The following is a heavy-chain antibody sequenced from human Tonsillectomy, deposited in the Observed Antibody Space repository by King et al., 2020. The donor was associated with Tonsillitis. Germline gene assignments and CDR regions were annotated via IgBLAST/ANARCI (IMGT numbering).Heavy chain of an antibody. CDR1: GFTFSNYW. D-gene: IGHD1-26*01. CDR3: ARVGSTTYY. CDR2: LNGDGSSP. Sequence: VQLVESGGGLVQPGGSLRLSCAASGFTFSNYWMHWVRQAPGEGLVWVSRLNGDGSSPNYADSVKGRFTISRDNAKNTPYLQMNSLRAEDTAVYYCARVGSTTYYWGQGTLVTVSS. J-gene: IGHJ4*02. V-gene: IGHV3-74*01.